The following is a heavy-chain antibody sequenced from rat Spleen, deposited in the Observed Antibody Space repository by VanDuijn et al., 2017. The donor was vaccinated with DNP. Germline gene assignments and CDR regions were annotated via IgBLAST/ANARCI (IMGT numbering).Heavy chain of an antibody. CDR2: INSAGRI. CDR1: GHSITNDYR. J-gene: IGHJ2*01. Sequence: EVQLQESGPGLVTPSQSLSLTCSVTGHSITNDYRWNWLRKFPGNKLEWMGYINSAGRINYNPSLKSRISITRDTSKNQFFLQVNSVTTEDSATYYCAIQLGVFDYWGQGVLVTVSS. CDR3: AIQLGVFDY. V-gene: IGHV3-3*01. D-gene: IGHD5-1*01.